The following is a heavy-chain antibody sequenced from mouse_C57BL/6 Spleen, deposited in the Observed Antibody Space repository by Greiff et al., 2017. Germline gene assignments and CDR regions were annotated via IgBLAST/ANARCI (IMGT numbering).Heavy chain of an antibody. J-gene: IGHJ3*01. Sequence: QVQLQQPGTELVKPGASVKLSCKASGYTFTSYWMHWVKQRPGQGLEWIGNINPSNGGTNYNEKFKSKATLTVDNSSSTAYMQLSSLTSEDAAVYYGARGDGYYGGSWFGYGGQGTLVTVSA. D-gene: IGHD2-3*01. CDR2: INPSNGGT. CDR1: GYTFTSYW. V-gene: IGHV1-53*01. CDR3: ARGDGYYGGSWFGY.